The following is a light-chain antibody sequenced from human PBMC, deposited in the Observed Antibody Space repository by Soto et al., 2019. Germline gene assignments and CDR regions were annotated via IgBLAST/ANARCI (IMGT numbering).Light chain of an antibody. V-gene: IGLV7-43*01. CDR3: LIYYGGAWV. CDR2: SSS. CDR1: TGAVTSGYN. J-gene: IGLJ3*02. Sequence: QAVVTQEPSLTVSPGGTVTLTCASSTGAVTSGYNPIWVQQKPGQAPRALIYSSSNKYSWTPARFSGSLLGGKAALTLSGVQPEDEADYYCLIYYGGAWVFGGGTKLTVL.